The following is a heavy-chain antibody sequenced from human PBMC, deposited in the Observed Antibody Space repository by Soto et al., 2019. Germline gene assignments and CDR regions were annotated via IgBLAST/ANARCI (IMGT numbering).Heavy chain of an antibody. Sequence: GGSLRLSCAASGFTFSSYAMSWVRQAPGKGLEWVSAISGSGGSTHYADSVKGRFTISRDNSKNTLYLQMNSLRAEDTAVYYCASIQLTVNYFDYWGQGTLVTVSS. CDR1: GFTFSSYA. CDR3: ASIQLTVNYFDY. D-gene: IGHD4-4*01. J-gene: IGHJ4*02. V-gene: IGHV3-23*01. CDR2: ISGSGGST.